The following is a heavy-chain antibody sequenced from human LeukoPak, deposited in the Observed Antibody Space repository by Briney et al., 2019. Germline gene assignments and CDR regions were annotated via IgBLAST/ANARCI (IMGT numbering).Heavy chain of an antibody. CDR2: INSDGSST. CDR1: GFTFSSYW. Sequence: PGGSLRLXCAASGFTFSSYWMHWVRQAPGKALVWVSRINSDGSSTSYADSVKGRFTVSRDNAKNTLYLQMNSLRAEDTAVYYCARDSKGAFDYWGQGTLVTVSS. CDR3: ARDSKGAFDY. D-gene: IGHD1-26*01. J-gene: IGHJ4*02. V-gene: IGHV3-74*01.